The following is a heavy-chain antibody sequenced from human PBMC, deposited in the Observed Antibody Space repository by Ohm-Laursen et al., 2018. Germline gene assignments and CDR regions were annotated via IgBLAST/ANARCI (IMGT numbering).Heavy chain of an antibody. CDR2: INPRANYT. V-gene: IGHV1-46*02. J-gene: IGHJ4*02. CDR1: GYTFNSYY. D-gene: IGHD6-19*01. CDR3: ARGGLVAGTDFDF. Sequence: ASVKGFCKASGYTFNSYYMHWVRQAPGQGPAGMGKINPRANYTHYLPKFQGRLSVTTDTSTSTVYMHLSRLTSGDTATYFCARGGLVAGTDFDFWGQGTLVTVSS.